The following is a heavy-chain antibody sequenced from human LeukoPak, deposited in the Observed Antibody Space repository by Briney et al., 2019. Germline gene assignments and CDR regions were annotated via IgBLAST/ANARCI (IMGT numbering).Heavy chain of an antibody. D-gene: IGHD2-21*01. V-gene: IGHV1-69*13. CDR2: IIPIFGTA. CDR1: GGSLRTNT. Sequence: ASVKVSCKASGGSLRTNTISWVRQAPGQGLEWMGGIIPIFGTATYTQKFQGRVTISADESTSTAYMELSSLRSEDTAVYYCASYCGGDCYSAFGSPLDYWGQGTLVTVSS. CDR3: ASYCGGDCYSAFGSPLDY. J-gene: IGHJ4*02.